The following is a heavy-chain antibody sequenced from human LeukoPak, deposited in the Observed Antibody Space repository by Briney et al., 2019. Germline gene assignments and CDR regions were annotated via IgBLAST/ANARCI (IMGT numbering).Heavy chain of an antibody. CDR2: ISSSSSYI. CDR1: GFTFRNYA. CDR3: ARDPNYDSSGYYPLDY. D-gene: IGHD3-22*01. Sequence: GGSLRLSCAASGFTFRNYAMHWVRQAPGEGLEWVSSISSSSSYIYYADSVKGRFTISRDNAKNSLYLQMNSLRAEDTAVYYCARDPNYDSSGYYPLDYWGQGTLVTVSS. V-gene: IGHV3-21*01. J-gene: IGHJ4*02.